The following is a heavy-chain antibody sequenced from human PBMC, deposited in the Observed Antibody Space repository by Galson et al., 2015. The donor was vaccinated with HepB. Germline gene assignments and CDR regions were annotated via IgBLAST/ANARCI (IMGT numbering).Heavy chain of an antibody. V-gene: IGHV3-33*01. CDR1: GFTFSGHG. CDR3: ARYTNSKDWDY. Sequence: SLRLSCAASGFTFSGHGMHWFRQAPGKGLEWVAVIAYDGGNKFYADSVRGRFTIARDNSKGMLYLQMNSLRAEDTAMYYCARYTNSKDWDYWGQGTLVTVSS. CDR2: IAYDGGNK. D-gene: IGHD6-6*01. J-gene: IGHJ4*02.